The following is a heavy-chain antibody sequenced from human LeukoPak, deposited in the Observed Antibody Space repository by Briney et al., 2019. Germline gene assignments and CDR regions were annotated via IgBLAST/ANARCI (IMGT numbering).Heavy chain of an antibody. CDR1: GFTFSSYS. J-gene: IGHJ4*02. D-gene: IGHD3-3*01. Sequence: GGSLRLSCAASGFTFSSYSMNWVRQAPGKGLEWVSYISSSSRTIYYADSVKGRFTISRDNAKNSLYLQMNSLRAEDTAVFYCARDRGGTDDFWSGYYTGYFDYWGQGTLVTVSS. CDR2: ISSSSRTI. CDR3: ARDRGGTDDFWSGYYTGYFDY. V-gene: IGHV3-48*01.